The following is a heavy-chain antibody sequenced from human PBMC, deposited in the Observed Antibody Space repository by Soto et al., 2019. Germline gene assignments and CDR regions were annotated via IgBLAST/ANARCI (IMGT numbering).Heavy chain of an antibody. CDR3: ARDRSYSLDV. CDR1: GSTFSNDW. J-gene: IGHJ6*02. V-gene: IGHV3-74*01. Sequence: EVQLVESGGGLLQPGGSLRLSCAVSGSTFSNDWMHWVRQAPGKGLVWVSHINSDGSSTNYADFVKGRFTIARDNAKNTFYLQMNSLRAEDTDVYYCARDRSYSLDVWGQGTTVTVSS. CDR2: INSDGSST.